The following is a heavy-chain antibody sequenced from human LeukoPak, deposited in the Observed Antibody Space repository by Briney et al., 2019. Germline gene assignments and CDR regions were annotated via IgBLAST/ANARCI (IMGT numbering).Heavy chain of an antibody. CDR3: ARPGRYCSGGSCYSEQYDY. V-gene: IGHV1-2*02. CDR2: INPNSGGT. CDR1: GYTFTGYY. Sequence: ASVKVPCKASGYTFTGYYMHWVRQAPGQGLEWMGWINPNSGGTNYAQKFQGRVTMTRDTSISTAYMELSRLRSDDTAVYYCARPGRYCSGGSCYSEQYDYWGQGTLVTVSS. D-gene: IGHD2-15*01. J-gene: IGHJ4*02.